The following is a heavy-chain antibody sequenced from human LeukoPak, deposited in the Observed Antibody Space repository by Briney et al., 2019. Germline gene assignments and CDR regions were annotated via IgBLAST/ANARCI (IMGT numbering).Heavy chain of an antibody. CDR1: SEPFSGYY. V-gene: IGHV4-34*12. CDR2: IIHSGST. Sequence: SETLSLTCAVYSEPFSGYYWTWIRQPPGKGLEWIGEIIHSGSTNYNPSLKSRVTISVDTSKKQFSLKLGSVTAADTAVYYCASGERGYYYGSGKWRNDYYYYGMDVWGQGTTVTVSS. J-gene: IGHJ6*02. D-gene: IGHD3-10*01. CDR3: ASGERGYYYGSGKWRNDYYYYGMDV.